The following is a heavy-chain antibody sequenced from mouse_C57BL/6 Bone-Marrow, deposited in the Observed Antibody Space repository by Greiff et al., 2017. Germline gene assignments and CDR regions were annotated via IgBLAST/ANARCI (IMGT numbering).Heavy chain of an antibody. CDR3: AWGTVVATWDYAMDY. Sequence: HVKQSGAELARPGASVKLSCKASGYTFTSYGISWVKQRTGQGLEWIGEIYPRSGNTYYNEKFKGKATLTADKSSSTAYMELRSLTSEDSAVYFCAWGTVVATWDYAMDYWGQGTSVTVSS. J-gene: IGHJ4*01. V-gene: IGHV1-81*01. CDR1: GYTFTSYG. CDR2: IYPRSGNT. D-gene: IGHD1-1*01.